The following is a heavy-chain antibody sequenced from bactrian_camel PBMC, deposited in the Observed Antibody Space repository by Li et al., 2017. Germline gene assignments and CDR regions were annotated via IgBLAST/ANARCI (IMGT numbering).Heavy chain of an antibody. D-gene: IGHD3*01. Sequence: HVQLVESGGGSVQAGESLRLSCAASGYISRGACMGWFRQAPGKEREGIAAIYVGAGTTFYADSVKGRFTISKDNAQNTLSLQMHSLKLEDSAMYTCAARLQSSRVSGSGGYHCRAIFARGDEDISWATGPRSPSP. J-gene: IGHJ4*01. CDR1: GYISRGAC. V-gene: IGHV3S54*01. CDR2: IYVGAGTT.